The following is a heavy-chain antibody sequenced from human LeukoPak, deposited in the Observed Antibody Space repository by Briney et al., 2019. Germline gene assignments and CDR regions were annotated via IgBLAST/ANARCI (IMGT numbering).Heavy chain of an antibody. J-gene: IGHJ4*02. CDR3: AKSEQWLVRSLNDY. Sequence: GGSLRLSCAASGFTFSSYAMSWVRQAPGKGLEWVSAISGSGGSTYYADSVKGRFTISRDNSENTLYLQMNSLRAEDTAVYYCAKSEQWLVRSLNDYWGQGALVTVSS. V-gene: IGHV3-23*01. CDR1: GFTFSSYA. CDR2: ISGSGGST. D-gene: IGHD6-19*01.